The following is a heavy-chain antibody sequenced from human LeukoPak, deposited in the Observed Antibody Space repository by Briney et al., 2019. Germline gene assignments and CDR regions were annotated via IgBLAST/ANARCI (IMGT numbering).Heavy chain of an antibody. D-gene: IGHD5-12*01. CDR1: GGSISRYY. V-gene: IGHV4-59*08. CDR3: ARHSGYMSHFDY. CDR2: IFYSGST. Sequence: SETLSLTCTVSGGSISRYYWSWIRQPPGKGLEWIACIFYSGSTNYNPSLKSRVTISVDTSKNQFSLKLSSVTAADTAVYYCARHSGYMSHFDYWGPGTLVTVSS. J-gene: IGHJ4*02.